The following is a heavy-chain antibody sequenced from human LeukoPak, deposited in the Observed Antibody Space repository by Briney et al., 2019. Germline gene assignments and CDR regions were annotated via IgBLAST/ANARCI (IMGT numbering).Heavy chain of an antibody. V-gene: IGHV6-1*01. CDR2: TFYRAEWHY. J-gene: IGHJ4*02. D-gene: IGHD1-7*01. CDR3: AGKVELRFVY. CDR1: GDSVSSNNAA. Sequence: PSQTLSLTCAISGDSVSSNNAAWDWIRQSPSRGLEWLGRTFYRAEWHYDYALSVKSRITISPDTSKNRFSLQLNSVTPEDTAVYYCAGKVELRFVYWGQGTLATVSS.